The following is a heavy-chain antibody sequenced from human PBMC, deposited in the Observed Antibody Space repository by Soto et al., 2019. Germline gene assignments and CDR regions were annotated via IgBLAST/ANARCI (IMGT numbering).Heavy chain of an antibody. CDR3: ARGDSTDCSNGVCSFFYNHDMDV. V-gene: IGHV1-2*04. CDR2: INPKSGGT. J-gene: IGHJ6*02. D-gene: IGHD2-8*01. CDR1: GYSFTDYH. Sequence: ASVKVSCKASGYSFTDYHIHWVRQAPGQGLEWLGRINPKSGGTSTVRKFQGWVTMTTDTSISTASMELTRLTSDDTAIYYCARGDSTDCSNGVCSFFYNHDMDVWGQGTAVTVSS.